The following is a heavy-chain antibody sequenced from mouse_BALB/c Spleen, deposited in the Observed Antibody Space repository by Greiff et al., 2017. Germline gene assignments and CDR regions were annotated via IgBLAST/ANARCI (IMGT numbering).Heavy chain of an antibody. V-gene: IGHV1-69*01. D-gene: IGHD2-2*01. J-gene: IGHJ3*01. CDR3: ARSGYDGRFAY. CDR2: IDTSDSYT. Sequence: VKLQQPGAELVMPGASVKMSCKASGYTFTDYWMHWVKQRPGQGLEWIGAIDTSDSYTSYNQKFKGKATLTVDESSSTAYMQLSSLTSEDSAVYYCARSGYDGRFAYWGQGTLVTVSA. CDR1: GYTFTDYW.